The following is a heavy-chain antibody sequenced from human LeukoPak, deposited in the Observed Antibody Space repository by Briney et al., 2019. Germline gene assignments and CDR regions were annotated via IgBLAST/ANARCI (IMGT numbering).Heavy chain of an antibody. J-gene: IGHJ3*02. CDR2: IYPGYSDT. V-gene: IGHV5-51*01. CDR3: ALHLYTSSWYSYALDI. Sequence: GESLKISCKGSGYSFTSYWLGWVRPMPGEGLEWMGIIYPGYSDTRYSPSFQGHVTISADKSISTAYLQWSSLKGSDTAMYYCALHLYTSSWYSYALDIWGQETMDTVSS. D-gene: IGHD6-13*01. CDR1: GYSFTSYW.